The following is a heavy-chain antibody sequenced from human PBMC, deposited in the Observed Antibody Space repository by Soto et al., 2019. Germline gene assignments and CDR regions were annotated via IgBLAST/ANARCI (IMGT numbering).Heavy chain of an antibody. J-gene: IGHJ6*02. CDR2: INPTRGGT. CDR3: ARAHRTMRVVVIQYGMDV. V-gene: IGHV1-2*02. CDR1: GYTFTGHA. Sequence: GDSVKLSCQASGYTFTGHAIYWVRQAPGQGLAWMRWINPTRGGTNYAQKFQGRVTMTRDTSISTAYMELGRRRSDDTAVYYCARAHRTMRVVVIQYGMDVRGQGTTGTV. D-gene: IGHD3-22*01.